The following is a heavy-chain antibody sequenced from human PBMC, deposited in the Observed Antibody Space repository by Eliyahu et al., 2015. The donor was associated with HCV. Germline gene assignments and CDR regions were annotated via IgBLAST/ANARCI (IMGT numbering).Heavy chain of an antibody. J-gene: IGHJ6*02. CDR2: IYTSGST. CDR1: GGSISXGXYX. V-gene: IGHV4-61*02. D-gene: IGHD3-3*01. Sequence: QVQLQESGPGLXQPSQTLSLTCTXPGGSISXGXYXXXXIRQPAGKGLEWVGRIYTSGSTNYNPSLKSRVTISVDTSKNQFSLKLSSVTAADTAVYYCARDDRRITIFGVVTRGDNXGMDVWGQGTTVTVSS. CDR3: ARDDRRITIFGVVTRGDNXGMDV.